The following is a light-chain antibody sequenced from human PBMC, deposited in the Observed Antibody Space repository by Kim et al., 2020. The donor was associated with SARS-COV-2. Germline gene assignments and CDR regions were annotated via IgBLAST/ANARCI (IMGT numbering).Light chain of an antibody. CDR2: GKN. J-gene: IGLJ2*01. Sequence: SSELTQDPAVSVALGQTVRITCQGDSLRSYYATWYQQKPGQAPIIVIYGKNNRPSGIPDRFSGSSSGNTASLTITGTQAGDEADYYCNSRDSNDNGVFGGGTQVTVL. V-gene: IGLV3-19*01. CDR1: SLRSYY. CDR3: NSRDSNDNGV.